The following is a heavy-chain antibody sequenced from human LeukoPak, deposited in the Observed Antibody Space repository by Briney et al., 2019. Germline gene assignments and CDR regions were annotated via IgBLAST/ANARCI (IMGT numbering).Heavy chain of an antibody. J-gene: IGHJ6*02. Sequence: ASVKVSCKVSGYTLTELSMHWVRQAPGKGLEWMGGFDPEDGETIYAQKFQGRVTMTEDTSTDTAYMELSSLRSEDTAVYYCATVRPPYYGILTGYFSYGMDVWGQGTTVTVSS. CDR1: GYTLTELS. V-gene: IGHV1-24*01. CDR3: ATVRPPYYGILTGYFSYGMDV. D-gene: IGHD3-9*01. CDR2: FDPEDGET.